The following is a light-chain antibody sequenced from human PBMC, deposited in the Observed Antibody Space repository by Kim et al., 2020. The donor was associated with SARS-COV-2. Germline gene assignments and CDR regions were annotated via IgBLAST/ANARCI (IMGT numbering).Light chain of an antibody. CDR2: KVS. CDR1: QGLVHSDGNTY. V-gene: IGKV2-30*02. J-gene: IGKJ2*01. Sequence: DVVMTQSPLSLPVTPGQPASISCRSSQGLVHSDGNTYLSWFHQRPGQSPRRLIYKVSNRDSGVPDKFSGSGSGTDFTLKISRVEAEDVGVYYCLQGTHWPLTFGQGTKLEI. CDR3: LQGTHWPLT.